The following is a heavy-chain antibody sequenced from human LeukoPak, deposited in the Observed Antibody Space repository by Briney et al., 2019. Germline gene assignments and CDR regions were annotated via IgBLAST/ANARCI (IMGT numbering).Heavy chain of an antibody. CDR3: ARALGYYDSSGYYLFDAFDI. V-gene: IGHV3-21*01. CDR2: ISSSSYI. D-gene: IGHD3-22*01. Sequence: PGGSLRLSCAASGFTFSSYSMNWVRQAPGKGLEWVSSISSSSYIYYADSVKGRFTISRDNAKNSLYLQMNSLRAEDTAVYYCARALGYYDSSGYYLFDAFDIWGQGTMVTVSS. J-gene: IGHJ3*02. CDR1: GFTFSSYS.